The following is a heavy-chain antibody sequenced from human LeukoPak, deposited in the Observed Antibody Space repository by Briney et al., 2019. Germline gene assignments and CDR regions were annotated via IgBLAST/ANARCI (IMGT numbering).Heavy chain of an antibody. J-gene: IGHJ3*02. V-gene: IGHV1-18*01. D-gene: IGHD3-22*01. CDR1: GYIFSSYG. Sequence: ASLKVFCKAAGYIFSSYGISWVRPALGQGLEWMGWICAYSGNTNYAEKLQGRATMTADTSTSTAYMELRSLRSDDTAVYYCARDERDRGSPFDSSGYHAFDIWGEGTMVTVSS. CDR2: ICAYSGNT. CDR3: ARDERDRGSPFDSSGYHAFDI.